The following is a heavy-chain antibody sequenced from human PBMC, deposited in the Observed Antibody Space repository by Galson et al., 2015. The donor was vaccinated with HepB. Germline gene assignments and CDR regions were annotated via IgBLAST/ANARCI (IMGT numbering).Heavy chain of an antibody. J-gene: IGHJ6*03. CDR1: GVTLNTFA. V-gene: IGHV3-23*01. Sequence: SLRLSCAVSGVTLNTFAMNWVRQAPGRGLEWVSLISHDGVNRYYVDSVKGRFTISRDNSKSTVYLHMNSLRAEDTATYYCAKDSRCMTRSCWGYYQSYMDVWGKGTTVTVSS. D-gene: IGHD1-26*01. CDR2: ISHDGVNR. CDR3: AKDSRCMTRSCWGYYQSYMDV.